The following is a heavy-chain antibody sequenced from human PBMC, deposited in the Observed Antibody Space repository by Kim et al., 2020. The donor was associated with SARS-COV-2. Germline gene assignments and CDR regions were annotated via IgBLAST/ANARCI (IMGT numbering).Heavy chain of an antibody. CDR1: GYSFTSYW. D-gene: IGHD6-19*01. J-gene: IGHJ4*02. CDR2: IDPSDSYT. V-gene: IGHV5-10-1*01. Sequence: GESLKISCKGSGYSFTSYWISWVRQMPGKGLEWMGRIDPSDSYTNYSPSFQGHVTISADKSISTAYLQWSSLKASDTAMYYCARHGGLQWLATDDYRGQGTLVTVSS. CDR3: ARHGGLQWLATDDY.